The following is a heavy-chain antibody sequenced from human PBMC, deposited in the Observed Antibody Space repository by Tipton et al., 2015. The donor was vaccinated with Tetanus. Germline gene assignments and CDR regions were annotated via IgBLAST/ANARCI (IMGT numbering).Heavy chain of an antibody. CDR1: GFTFSSYW. J-gene: IGHJ6*03. CDR2: IKQDGSEK. D-gene: IGHD6-19*01. CDR3: AREDPIAVAGRTYYYMDV. V-gene: IGHV3-7*01. Sequence: SLRLSCAASGFTFSSYWMSWVRQAPGKGLEWVASIKQDGSEKYYVDSVKGRFTISRDNAKNSLYLQMNSLRAEDTAVYYCAREDPIAVAGRTYYYMDVWGKGTTVTVSS.